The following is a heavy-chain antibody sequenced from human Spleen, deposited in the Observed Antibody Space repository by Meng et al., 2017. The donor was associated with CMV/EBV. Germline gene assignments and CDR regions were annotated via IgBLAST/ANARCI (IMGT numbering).Heavy chain of an antibody. CDR2: TYYRSKWYN. D-gene: IGHD5-18*01. Sequence: SETLSLTCAISGDSVSSNSVAWSWIRQSPSRGLEWLRRTYYRSKWYNDYAVSVKSRITINPDTSRNQFSLQLNSVTPEDTAVYYCARGASSQWIQLWSLYYYYGMDVWGQGTTVTVSS. J-gene: IGHJ6*02. CDR1: GDSVSSNSVA. V-gene: IGHV6-1*01. CDR3: ARGASSQWIQLWSLYYYYGMDV.